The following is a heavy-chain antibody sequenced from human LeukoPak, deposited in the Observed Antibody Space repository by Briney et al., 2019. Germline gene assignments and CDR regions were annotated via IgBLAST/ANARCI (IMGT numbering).Heavy chain of an antibody. D-gene: IGHD6-6*01. CDR3: ASRSSSSSIDYYYYMDV. J-gene: IGHJ6*03. CDR2: ISGSGDST. Sequence: GGSLRLSCAASGFTFSSCAMSWVGQAPGKGLEWCSGISGSGDSTYYADSVKGRFTISRDNSKNTLSLQMNSLRAEDTAVYYCASRSSSSSIDYYYYMDVWGKGTTVTVSS. CDR1: GFTFSSCA. V-gene: IGHV3-23*01.